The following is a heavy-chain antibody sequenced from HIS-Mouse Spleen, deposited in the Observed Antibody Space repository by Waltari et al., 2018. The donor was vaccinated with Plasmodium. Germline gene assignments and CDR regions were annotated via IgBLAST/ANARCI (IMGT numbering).Heavy chain of an antibody. J-gene: IGHJ2*01. CDR2: IKQDGSEK. V-gene: IGHV3-7*01. D-gene: IGHD6-13*01. Sequence: EVQLVESGGGLAQPGWSLRLSCAASGFTLCSYAMSWVRQAPGKGLEWVANIKQDGSEKYYVDSVKGRFTISRDNAKNSLYLQMNSLRAEDTAVYYGASSWYWYFDLWGRGTLVTVSS. CDR3: ASSWYWYFDL. CDR1: GFTLCSYA.